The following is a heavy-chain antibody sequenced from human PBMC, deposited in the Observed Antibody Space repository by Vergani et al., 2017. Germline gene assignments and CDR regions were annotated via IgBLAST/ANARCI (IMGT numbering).Heavy chain of an antibody. CDR3: ARSRVGRSGSYLQIDY. D-gene: IGHD1-26*01. Sequence: QVQLVQSGAEVKKPGSSVKVSCKASGGTFSSYAISWVLQAPGQGLEWMGGIIPIFGTANYAQKFQGRVTITADESTSTAYMELSSLRSEDTAVYYCARSRVGRSGSYLQIDYWGQGTLVTVSS. CDR2: IIPIFGTA. CDR1: GGTFSSYA. V-gene: IGHV1-69*01. J-gene: IGHJ4*02.